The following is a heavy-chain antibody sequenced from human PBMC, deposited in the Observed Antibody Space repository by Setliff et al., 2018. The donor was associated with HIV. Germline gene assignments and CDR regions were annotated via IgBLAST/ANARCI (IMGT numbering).Heavy chain of an antibody. CDR3: SRDLPELTGRSFDP. V-gene: IGHV4-39*07. CDR1: GGSLSSYY. CDR2: IYHSGST. J-gene: IGHJ5*02. D-gene: IGHD7-27*01. Sequence: SETLSLTCTVSGGSLSSYYWGWIRQPPGKGLEWIGNIYHSGSTYYNASLKSRVTISVDTSKNQFSLKLSSVTAADTAVYYCSRDLPELTGRSFDPWGQGILVTVSS.